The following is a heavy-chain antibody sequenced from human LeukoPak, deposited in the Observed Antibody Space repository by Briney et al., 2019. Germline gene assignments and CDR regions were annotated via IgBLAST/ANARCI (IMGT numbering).Heavy chain of an antibody. D-gene: IGHD2-8*01. Sequence: GASVKVSCKASGYTFSNYDINWVRQAPGQGLEWVGWMKPVSGASDSAERFRGRVTLTSDLSTSTAYLELSSLTSVDTAVYFCARTYCENCPNPNWFDPWGQGTLITVSS. J-gene: IGHJ5*02. CDR3: ARTYCENCPNPNWFDP. CDR2: MKPVSGAS. V-gene: IGHV1-8*01. CDR1: GYTFSNYD.